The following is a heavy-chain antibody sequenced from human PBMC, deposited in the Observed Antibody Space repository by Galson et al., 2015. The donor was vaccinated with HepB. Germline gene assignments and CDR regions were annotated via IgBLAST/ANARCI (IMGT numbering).Heavy chain of an antibody. CDR1: GFTFSSYS. CDR3: ARGSSSWYSAFDI. D-gene: IGHD6-13*01. J-gene: IGHJ3*02. Sequence: SLRLSCAASGFTFSSYSMNWVRQAPGKGLEWVSSISSSSSYIYYADSVNGRFTISRDNAKNSLYLQMNSLRAEDTAVYYCARGSSSWYSAFDIWGQGTMVTVSS. V-gene: IGHV3-21*01. CDR2: ISSSSSYI.